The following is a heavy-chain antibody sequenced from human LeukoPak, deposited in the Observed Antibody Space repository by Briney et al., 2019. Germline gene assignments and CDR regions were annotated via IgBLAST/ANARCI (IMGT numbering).Heavy chain of an antibody. D-gene: IGHD3-22*01. CDR2: IKQDGSEK. J-gene: IGHJ4*02. Sequence: PGGSLRLSCAASGFTLGSYWMSWVRQAPGKGLEWVANIKQDGSEKYYVDSVKGRFTISRDNAKNSLYLQMNSLRAEDTAVYYCARRGLKSGSGYSQTLYYFDYWGQGTLVTVSS. V-gene: IGHV3-7*01. CDR3: ARRGLKSGSGYSQTLYYFDY. CDR1: GFTLGSYW.